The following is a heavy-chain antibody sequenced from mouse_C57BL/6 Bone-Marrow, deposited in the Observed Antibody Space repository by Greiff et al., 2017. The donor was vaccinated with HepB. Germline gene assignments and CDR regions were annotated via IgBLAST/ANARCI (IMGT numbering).Heavy chain of an antibody. D-gene: IGHD1-1*02. CDR2: IDPENGDT. CDR3: TTNYRGFAY. CDR1: GFNIKDDY. Sequence: LVESGAELVRPGASVKLSCTASGFNIKDDYMHWVKQRPEQGLEWIGWIDPENGDTEYASKFQGKATITADTSSNTAYLQLSSLTSEDTAVYYCTTNYRGFAYWGQGTLVTVSA. V-gene: IGHV14-4*01. J-gene: IGHJ3*01.